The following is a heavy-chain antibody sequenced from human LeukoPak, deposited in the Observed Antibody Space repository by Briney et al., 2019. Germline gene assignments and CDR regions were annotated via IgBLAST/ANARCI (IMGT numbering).Heavy chain of an antibody. CDR3: ARTSDYYYYSYGMDV. CDR1: GFTFNSYA. Sequence: GGSLRLSCAASGFTFNSYAMHWVRQAPGKGLEWVAVISYDGSNKYYADSVKGRFTISRDNSKNTLYLQMNSLRAEDTAVYYCARTSDYYYYSYGMDVWGQGTTVTVSS. V-gene: IGHV3-30*04. J-gene: IGHJ6*02. D-gene: IGHD2-21*02. CDR2: ISYDGSNK.